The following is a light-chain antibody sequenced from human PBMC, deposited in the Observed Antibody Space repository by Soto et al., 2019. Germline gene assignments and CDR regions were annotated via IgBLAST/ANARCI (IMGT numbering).Light chain of an antibody. CDR3: QQYNSYST. J-gene: IGKJ1*01. CDR1: QSIGGR. Sequence: DIQMTQSPATLSASVGDRVTITCRASQSIGGRLAWYQQKPGKAPKLLIYDASSLESRVPSRFSGSGSGTEFTLTISSLQPDDFATYYCQQYNSYSTFGQGTKVDIK. CDR2: DAS. V-gene: IGKV1-5*01.